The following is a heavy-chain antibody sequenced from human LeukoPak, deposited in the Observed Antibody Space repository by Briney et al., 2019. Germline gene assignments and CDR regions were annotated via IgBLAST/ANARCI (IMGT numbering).Heavy chain of an antibody. Sequence: ASVKVSCKASGDTFTSYNMNRVRQATGQGLEWMGWMNPNSGNTGYAQKFQGRVTMSTNSSISTAYMELSSLGSEDTAVYYCVREERGYCSGGSCTGPFDSWGQGTLVIVSS. J-gene: IGHJ4*02. CDR1: GDTFTSYN. V-gene: IGHV1-8*01. CDR2: MNPNSGNT. D-gene: IGHD2-15*01. CDR3: VREERGYCSGGSCTGPFDS.